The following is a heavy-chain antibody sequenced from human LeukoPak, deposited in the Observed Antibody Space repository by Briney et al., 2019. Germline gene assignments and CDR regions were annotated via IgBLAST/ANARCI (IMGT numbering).Heavy chain of an antibody. D-gene: IGHD3-10*01. V-gene: IGHV3-74*01. Sequence: GGSLRLSCVGSGFMFSNYYMYWVRQAPGKGLGWVSRIKNAGIDTIYADSVKGRFTVSRDNAKNTVYLQMSSLRAEDTAVYYCARGGYGHNMDVWGEGTTVTVSS. CDR1: GFMFSNYY. J-gene: IGHJ6*03. CDR3: ARGGYGHNMDV. CDR2: IKNAGIDT.